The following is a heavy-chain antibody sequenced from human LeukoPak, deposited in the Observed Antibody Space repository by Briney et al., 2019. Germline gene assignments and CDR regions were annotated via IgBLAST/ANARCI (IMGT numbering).Heavy chain of an antibody. CDR2: IYTSGST. CDR3: ARRERKRWFDP. J-gene: IGHJ5*02. CDR1: GGSISSGSYY. Sequence: SQTLSLTCTVSGGSISSGSYYWSWIRQPAGKGLEWIGRIYTSGSTNYNPSLKSRVTISVDTSKNQFSLKLSSVTAADTAVYYCARRERKRWFDPWGQGTLVTVSS. V-gene: IGHV4-61*02. D-gene: IGHD1-26*01.